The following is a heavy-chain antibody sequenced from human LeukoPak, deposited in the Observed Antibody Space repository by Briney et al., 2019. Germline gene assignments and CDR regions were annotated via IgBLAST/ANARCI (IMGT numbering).Heavy chain of an antibody. CDR3: AREDVVGALYYFDY. D-gene: IGHD1-26*01. J-gene: IGHJ4*02. CDR2: IYHSGST. CDR1: GYSISSGYY. V-gene: IGHV4-38-2*02. Sequence: SETLSLTCAVSGYSISSGYYWGWIRQPPGKGLEWIGSIYHSGSTYYNPSLKSRVTISVDTSKTQFSLKLSSVTAADTAVYYCAREDVVGALYYFDYWGQGTLVTVSS.